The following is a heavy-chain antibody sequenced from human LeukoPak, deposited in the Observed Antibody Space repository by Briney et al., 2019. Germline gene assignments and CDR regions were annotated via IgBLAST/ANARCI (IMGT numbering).Heavy chain of an antibody. CDR3: AKELGDVYSGYDWNYYYYYMDV. J-gene: IGHJ6*03. Sequence: GGSLRLSCAASGFTFSSYAMHWVRQAPGKGLEWVAFIRYDGSNKYYADSVKGRFTISRDNSKNTLYLQMNSLRAEDTAVYYCAKELGDVYSGYDWNYYYYYMDVWGKGTTVTISS. CDR2: IRYDGSNK. D-gene: IGHD5-12*01. V-gene: IGHV3-30*02. CDR1: GFTFSSYA.